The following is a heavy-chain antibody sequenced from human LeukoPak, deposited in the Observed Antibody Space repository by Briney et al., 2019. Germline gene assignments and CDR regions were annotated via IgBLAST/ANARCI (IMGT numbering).Heavy chain of an antibody. CDR2: IYYSGST. CDR3: ARHEYFDLNAFDI. Sequence: SETLSLTCTVSGGSISSSSYYWGWIRQPPGKGLEWIGSIYYSGSTYYNPSLESRVTISVDTSKNQFSLKLSSVTAADTAVYYCARHEYFDLNAFDIWGQGTMVTVSS. J-gene: IGHJ3*02. CDR1: GGSISSSSYY. D-gene: IGHD3-9*01. V-gene: IGHV4-39*01.